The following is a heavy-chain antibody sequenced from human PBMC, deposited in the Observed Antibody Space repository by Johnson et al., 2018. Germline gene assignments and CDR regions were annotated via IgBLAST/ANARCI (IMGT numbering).Heavy chain of an antibody. J-gene: IGHJ3*02. CDR3: GGAVVAFLYAFDI. CDR1: GFTFRTYT. V-gene: IGHV3-21*01. D-gene: IGHD2-15*01. Sequence: VQLVESGGGLVKPGGSXRLSCAASGFTFRTYTMNWVRQAPGTGLAWVSSISSSGAYIYYADSVRGRFTISRDNTKNALYLQMNSMRAEYTAMYYVGGAVVAFLYAFDIWGQGTMITVSS. CDR2: ISSSGAYI.